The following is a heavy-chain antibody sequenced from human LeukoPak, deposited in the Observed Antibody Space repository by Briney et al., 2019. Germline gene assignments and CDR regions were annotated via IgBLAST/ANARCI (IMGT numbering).Heavy chain of an antibody. V-gene: IGHV4-59*01. J-gene: IGHJ4*02. CDR1: GGSISSYY. D-gene: IGHD3-22*01. Sequence: SETLSLTCTVAGGSISSYYWSWIRQPPGKGLEWIGYIYFSGSTNYNPTIKSRVTISVDTSKNQSSLKRSSVTAADTAVYYCARGFSAYYYDSSGYYCDYWGQGTLVTVSS. CDR2: IYFSGST. CDR3: ARGFSAYYYDSSGYYCDY.